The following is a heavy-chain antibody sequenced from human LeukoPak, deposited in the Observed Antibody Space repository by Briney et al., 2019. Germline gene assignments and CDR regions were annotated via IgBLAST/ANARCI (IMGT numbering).Heavy chain of an antibody. CDR1: GGSISSGSYY. CDR2: IYTSGST. V-gene: IGHV4-61*02. J-gene: IGHJ4*02. CDR3: ARDYGSGIFDY. D-gene: IGHD1-26*01. Sequence: PSETLSLTCTVSGGSISSGSYYWRWIRQPAGTGLEWIVRIYTSGSTNYNPSLKSRVTISVDTSKSQFSLKLSSVTAADTAVYYCARDYGSGIFDYWGQGTLVTVSS.